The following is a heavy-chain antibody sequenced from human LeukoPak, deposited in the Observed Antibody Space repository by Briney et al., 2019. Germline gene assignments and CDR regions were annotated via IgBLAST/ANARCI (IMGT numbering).Heavy chain of an antibody. CDR3: AKDLTRRYFDCLLTGYFDY. Sequence: GGSLRLSCAASGFTFSSYAMSWVRQAPGKGLEWVSAISGSGGSTYYADSVKGRFTISRDNSKNTLYLQMNSLRAEDTAAYYCAKDLTRRYFDCLLTGYFDYWGQGTLVTVSS. D-gene: IGHD3-9*01. V-gene: IGHV3-23*01. CDR1: GFTFSSYA. J-gene: IGHJ4*01. CDR2: ISGSGGST.